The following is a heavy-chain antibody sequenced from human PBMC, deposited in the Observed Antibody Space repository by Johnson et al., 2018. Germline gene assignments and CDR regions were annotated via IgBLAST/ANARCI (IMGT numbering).Heavy chain of an antibody. CDR2: IVVGSGNT. D-gene: IGHD3-16*01. CDR3: AKEKRGSMLMDAFDI. J-gene: IGHJ3*02. CDR1: GFTFTSSA. V-gene: IGHV1-58*01. Sequence: QLVESGPEVKKPGTSVKVSCKASGFTFTSSAVQWVRQARGQRLEWIGWIVVGSGNTTYAQKFQERVTITRDMSTSTAYMELSSLRSEDTAVYYCAKEKRGSMLMDAFDIWGQGTMVTVSS.